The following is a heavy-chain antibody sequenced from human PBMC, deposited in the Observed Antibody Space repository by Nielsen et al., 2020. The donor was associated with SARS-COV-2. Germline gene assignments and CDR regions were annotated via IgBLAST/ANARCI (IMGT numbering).Heavy chain of an antibody. CDR3: GRIDMATTSVDY. V-gene: IGHV4-61*01. J-gene: IGHJ4*02. CDR1: GGSISTGSHY. Sequence: GSLRLSCIVSGGSISTGSHYWSWIRQPPGKGLEWIGYIFYRGNTNYNPSLKSRVTISVDTSKNQFSLKVNSVTAADTAVYYCGRIDMATTSVDYWGRGTLVTVSS. CDR2: IFYRGNT. D-gene: IGHD5-24*01.